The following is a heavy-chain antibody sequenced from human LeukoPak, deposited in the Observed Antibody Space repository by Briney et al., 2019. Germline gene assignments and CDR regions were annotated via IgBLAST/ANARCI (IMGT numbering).Heavy chain of an antibody. CDR2: IIPIFGTA. Sequence: SEKVSCKASGGTFSSYAISWVRQAPGQGLEWMGGIIPIFGTANYAQKFQGRVTITADESTSTAYMELSSLSSEDTAVYYCARVPVVVAATGNYYYGMDVWGQGTTVTVSS. D-gene: IGHD2-15*01. CDR3: ARVPVVVAATGNYYYGMDV. J-gene: IGHJ6*02. CDR1: GGTFSSYA. V-gene: IGHV1-69*13.